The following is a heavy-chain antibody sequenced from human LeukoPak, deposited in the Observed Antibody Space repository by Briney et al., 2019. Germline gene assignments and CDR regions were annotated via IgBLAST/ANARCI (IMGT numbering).Heavy chain of an antibody. J-gene: IGHJ4*02. CDR1: GGSISSYY. Sequence: SETLSLTCTVSGGSISSYYWSWIRQPPGKGLEWIGYIYYSGSTNYNPSLKSRVTISVDTSKNQFSLKLSSVTAAGTAVYYCAAGFGSPFDYGGQEPLVTVSS. D-gene: IGHD3-10*01. CDR2: IYYSGST. CDR3: AAGFGSPFDY. V-gene: IGHV4-59*08.